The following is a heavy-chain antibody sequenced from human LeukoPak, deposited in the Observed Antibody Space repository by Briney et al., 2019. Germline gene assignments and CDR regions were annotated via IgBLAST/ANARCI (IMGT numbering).Heavy chain of an antibody. CDR2: IYSGGST. CDR3: ARDFMYNVNCAGC. D-gene: IGHD1-14*01. Sequence: SGGSLRLSCAASGLTVSSNYMSWVRQAPGKGLEWVSIIYSGGSTFYADSVKGRFTISRDNSKNTLYLQMNSLRAEDTAVYYCARDFMYNVNCAGCWDQGTLVTVSS. CDR1: GLTVSSNY. V-gene: IGHV3-53*01. J-gene: IGHJ4*02.